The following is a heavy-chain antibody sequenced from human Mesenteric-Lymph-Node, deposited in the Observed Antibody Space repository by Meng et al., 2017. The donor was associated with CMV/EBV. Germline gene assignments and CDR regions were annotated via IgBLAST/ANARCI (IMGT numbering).Heavy chain of an antibody. J-gene: IGHJ5*02. CDR1: GFTFSSYW. CDR2: IKQDGSEK. D-gene: IGHD3-16*01. Sequence: GESLKISCAASGFTFSSYWMSWVRQAPGKGLEWVANIKQDGSEKYYVDSVKGRFTIFRDNAKNSLYLQMNSLRAEDTAVYYCARDPSDRGRLQTAFDPWGQGTLVTVSS. CDR3: ARDPSDRGRLQTAFDP. V-gene: IGHV3-7*01.